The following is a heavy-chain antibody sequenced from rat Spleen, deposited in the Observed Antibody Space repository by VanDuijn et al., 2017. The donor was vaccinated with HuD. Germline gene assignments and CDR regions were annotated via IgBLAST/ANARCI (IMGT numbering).Heavy chain of an antibody. Sequence: EVQLVESGGGLVQPGRSLKLSCVASGFTFNKYWLNWILPAPGTGLEWVGSITNSGGNIYYPDSVKGRFTISRDNAQNTLYLQMNSLRSEDTATYYCARENYYSGEYWGQGVMVTVSS. J-gene: IGHJ2*01. CDR2: ITNSGGNI. CDR1: GFTFNKYW. CDR3: ARENYYSGEY. D-gene: IGHD1-1*01. V-gene: IGHV5-31*01.